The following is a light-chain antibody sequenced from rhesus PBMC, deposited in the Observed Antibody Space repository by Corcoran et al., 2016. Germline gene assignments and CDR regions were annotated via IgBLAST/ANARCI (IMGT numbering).Light chain of an antibody. Sequence: ASLTQSPSVSASPGQSVSISCSGTSDHIGTYGFVSWYQQYPGTVPKSILFDVNKRPSGVSDRYSGSKSGSTASLTISGLQAEDEADYYCSSYAGGKTFVFGSGTKLTVL. CDR2: DVN. V-gene: IGLV2-32*02. CDR3: SSYAGGKTFV. J-gene: IGLJ6*01. CDR1: SDHIGTYGF.